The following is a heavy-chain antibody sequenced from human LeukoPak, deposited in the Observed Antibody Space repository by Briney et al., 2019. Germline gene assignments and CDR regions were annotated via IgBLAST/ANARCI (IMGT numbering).Heavy chain of an antibody. J-gene: IGHJ4*02. CDR1: GGSVSSSSYY. CDR3: ARGTMTTVTYYFDY. Sequence: SETLSLTCTVSGGSVSSSSYYWDFIRQPPGKGLEWIGEINHSGSTNYNPSLKSRVTISVDTPENQFSLKLSSVTAADTAVYYCARGTMTTVTYYFDYWGQGTLVTVSS. CDR2: INHSGST. D-gene: IGHD4-17*01. V-gene: IGHV4-39*07.